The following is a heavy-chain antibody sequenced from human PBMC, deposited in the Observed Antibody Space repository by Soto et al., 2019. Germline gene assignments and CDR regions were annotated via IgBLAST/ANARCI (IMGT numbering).Heavy chain of an antibody. CDR3: ARNDHDTIGYSPY. V-gene: IGHV4-39*01. J-gene: IGHJ4*02. CDR2: LYYSKNT. Sequence: PSETLSLTCTVSGGSISGTSYHWDWIRQSPGKGLEWIGSLYYSKNTYYRPSLRSRVTMSVDASKTQFSLSLRSVTTADTAVYYCARNDHDTIGYSPYWGQGIRVTVSS. CDR1: GGSISGTSYH. D-gene: IGHD3-22*01.